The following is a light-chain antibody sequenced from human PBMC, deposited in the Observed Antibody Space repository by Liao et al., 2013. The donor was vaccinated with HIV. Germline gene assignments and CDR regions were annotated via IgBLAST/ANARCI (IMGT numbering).Light chain of an antibody. CDR1: KVGDKY. J-gene: IGLJ1*01. CDR2: QDS. CDR3: QVWDSSTSFV. V-gene: IGLV3-1*01. Sequence: SYELTQPPSVSVSPGQTATITCSGDKVGDKYVAWYQRKSGQSPQAVIYQDSRRPSGIPERFSGSNSGNTATLTISGTQAMDEADYFCQVWDSSTSFVFGSGTKVTVL.